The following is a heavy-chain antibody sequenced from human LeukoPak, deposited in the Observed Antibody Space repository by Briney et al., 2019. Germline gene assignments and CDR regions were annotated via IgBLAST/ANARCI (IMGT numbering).Heavy chain of an antibody. D-gene: IGHD1-26*01. CDR3: ARVVGATPPNGYYYYYMNV. V-gene: IGHV4-59*01. CDR1: GGSISSYY. CDR2: IYYSGST. Sequence: SETLSLTCTVSGGSISSYYWSWIRQPPGKGLEWIGYIYYSGSTNYNPSLKSRVTISVDTSKNQFSLKLSSVTAADTAVYYCARVVGATPPNGYYYYYMNVWGKGTTVTVSS. J-gene: IGHJ6*03.